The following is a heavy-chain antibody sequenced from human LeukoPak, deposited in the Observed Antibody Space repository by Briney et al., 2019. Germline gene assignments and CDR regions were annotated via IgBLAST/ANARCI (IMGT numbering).Heavy chain of an antibody. D-gene: IGHD6-19*01. Sequence: GGSLRLSCAASGFTFSSYAMSWVRQAPGKGLEWVSGISGSGSGTYYADSVKGRFTISRDNSKNTLYLQMNSLRGEDTAVYYCAKDRDIAVAGNDYWGQGTLVTVSS. CDR2: ISGSGSGT. CDR3: AKDRDIAVAGNDY. V-gene: IGHV3-23*01. J-gene: IGHJ4*02. CDR1: GFTFSSYA.